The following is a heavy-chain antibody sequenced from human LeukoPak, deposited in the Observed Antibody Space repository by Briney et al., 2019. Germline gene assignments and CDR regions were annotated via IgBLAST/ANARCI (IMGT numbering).Heavy chain of an antibody. Sequence: GGSLRLSCAASGFTFRSYSMNWVRQAPGKGLEWVSYISSSSSTIYYADSVKGRFTISRDNAKHSLYLQMNSLSAEDTAVYYCARDLDNSGPRNDYWGQGTLVTVSS. J-gene: IGHJ4*02. CDR1: GFTFRSYS. D-gene: IGHD1-1*01. CDR3: ARDLDNSGPRNDY. CDR2: ISSSSSTI. V-gene: IGHV3-48*01.